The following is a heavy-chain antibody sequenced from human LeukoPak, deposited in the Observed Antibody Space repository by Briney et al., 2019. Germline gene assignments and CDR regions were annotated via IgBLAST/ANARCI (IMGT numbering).Heavy chain of an antibody. Sequence: QSGGSLRLSCAASGFTLSGYSMIWVRQAPGKGLEWVSYISSSSSTIYYADSVKGRFIISRDNAKNSLYLQMNSLRAEDTAVYYCASFYGSGINYFDYWGQGTLVTVSS. CDR3: ASFYGSGINYFDY. V-gene: IGHV3-48*01. J-gene: IGHJ4*02. CDR2: ISSSSSTI. CDR1: GFTLSGYS. D-gene: IGHD3-10*01.